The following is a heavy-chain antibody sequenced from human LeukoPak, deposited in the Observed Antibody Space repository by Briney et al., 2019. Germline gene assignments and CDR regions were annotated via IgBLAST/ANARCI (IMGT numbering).Heavy chain of an antibody. Sequence: GASVKVSCKASGYTFTGYYMHWVLHSPRQGLEWMGWINPISGGTNYAQKFQGRVTMTRDTYISTAYMELSRLRSDDTAVYYCARALGAFDIWGQGTMVTVSS. CDR2: INPISGGT. J-gene: IGHJ3*02. CDR1: GYTFTGYY. CDR3: ARALGAFDI. V-gene: IGHV1-2*02.